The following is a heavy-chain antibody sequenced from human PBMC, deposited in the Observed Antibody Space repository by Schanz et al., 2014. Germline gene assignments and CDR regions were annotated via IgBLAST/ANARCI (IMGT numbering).Heavy chain of an antibody. CDR1: GFTFSTYA. CDR3: VKDPDKYNWNDVEGMDV. J-gene: IGHJ6*01. D-gene: IGHD1-1*01. Sequence: VQLVESGGGVVQPGRSLRLSCSASGFTFSTYAMSWARQTPGKGLEWVSAINGNGGITYYADPVKGRFTISRDNSKNTLYLQMKSLRVEDTAVYYCVKDPDKYNWNDVEGMDVWGPGTTVTVSS. CDR2: INGNGGIT. V-gene: IGHV3-23*04.